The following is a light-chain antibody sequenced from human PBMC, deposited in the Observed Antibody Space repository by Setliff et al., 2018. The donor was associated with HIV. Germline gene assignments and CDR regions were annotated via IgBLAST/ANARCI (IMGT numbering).Light chain of an antibody. Sequence: QSALTQPASVSGSPGQSIIISCNGTSGDVGKDSLVSWYQQHPGKAPKLILYDVSNRPSGVSNRFSGSKSGNTASLTISGLQTEDESDYFCASYTTINTFVFGTGTKVTVL. CDR2: DVS. J-gene: IGLJ1*01. CDR3: ASYTTINTFV. V-gene: IGLV2-14*02. CDR1: SGDVGKDSL.